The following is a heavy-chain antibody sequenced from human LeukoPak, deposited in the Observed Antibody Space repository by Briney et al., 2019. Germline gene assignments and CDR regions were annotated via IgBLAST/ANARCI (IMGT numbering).Heavy chain of an antibody. CDR1: GGTFSSYA. J-gene: IGHJ3*02. Sequence: SVKVSCKASGGTFSSYAISWVRQAPGQGLEWMGGFIPIFGTANYAQKFQGRVTITTDEFTSTAYMELSSLRSEDTAVYYCARGYYYDSSGFGRFAFDIWGQGTMVTVSS. D-gene: IGHD3-22*01. V-gene: IGHV1-69*05. CDR2: FIPIFGTA. CDR3: ARGYYYDSSGFGRFAFDI.